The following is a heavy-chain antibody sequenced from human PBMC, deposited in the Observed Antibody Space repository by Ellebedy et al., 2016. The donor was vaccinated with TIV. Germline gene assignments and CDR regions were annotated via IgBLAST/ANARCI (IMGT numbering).Heavy chain of an antibody. CDR2: ISDDGI. D-gene: IGHD1-26*01. CDR3: AKAGGSFYYYYYMDV. V-gene: IGHV3-23*01. Sequence: GESLKISXAASGFTFSSYIMTWVRQAPGKGLEWVSAISDDGIQYADSVRGRFVISRDNSKNTLFLQMNSLRVEDTAVYFCAKAGGSFYYYYYMDVWGKGTTVTVSS. CDR1: GFTFSSYI. J-gene: IGHJ6*03.